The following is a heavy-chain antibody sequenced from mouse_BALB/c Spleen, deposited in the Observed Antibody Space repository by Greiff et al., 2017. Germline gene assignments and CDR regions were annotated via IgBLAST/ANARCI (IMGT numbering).Heavy chain of an antibody. Sequence: VQLKQSGGGLVQPGGSRKLSCAASGFTFSSFGMHWVRQAPETGLEWVAYISSGSSTIYYADTVKGRFTISRDNPKNTLFLQMTSLRSEDTAMYYCARSTIPRDYAMDYWGQGTSVTVSS. D-gene: IGHD2-1*01. J-gene: IGHJ4*01. CDR3: ARSTIPRDYAMDY. CDR2: ISSGSSTI. V-gene: IGHV5-17*02. CDR1: GFTFSSFG.